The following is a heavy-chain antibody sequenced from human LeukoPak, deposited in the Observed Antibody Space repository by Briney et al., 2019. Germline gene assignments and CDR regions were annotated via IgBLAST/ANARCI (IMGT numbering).Heavy chain of an antibody. V-gene: IGHV3-23*01. D-gene: IGHD2-15*01. CDR3: AKRADGCSGVNDYYYYMDV. CDR2: ISGVGDST. Sequence: PGGSLRLSCAVSGFTFSNYAMNWIRQAPGKGLEWVSTISGVGDSTYYAESVKGRFTMSRDNSKNTVYLQMNSLRVEDTAIYYCAKRADGCSGVNDYYYYMDVWGKGTTVTVSS. CDR1: GFTFSNYA. J-gene: IGHJ6*03.